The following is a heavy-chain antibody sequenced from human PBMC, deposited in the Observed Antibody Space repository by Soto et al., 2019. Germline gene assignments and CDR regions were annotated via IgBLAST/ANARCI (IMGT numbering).Heavy chain of an antibody. V-gene: IGHV3-11*01. CDR3: ARASSIAARVRYFDY. CDR2: ISSSGSTI. CDR1: GFTFSDYY. D-gene: IGHD6-6*01. Sequence: GGSLRLSCAASGFTFSDYYMSWIRQAPGKGLEWVSYISSSGSTIYYADSVKGRFTISRDNAKNSLYLQMNSLRAEDTAVYYCARASSIAARVRYFDYWGQGTLVTVSS. J-gene: IGHJ4*02.